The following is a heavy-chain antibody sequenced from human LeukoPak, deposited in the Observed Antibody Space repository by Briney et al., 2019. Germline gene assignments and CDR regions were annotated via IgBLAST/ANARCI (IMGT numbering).Heavy chain of an antibody. CDR3: ARDYGSYYYYFYYMDV. D-gene: IGHD1-26*01. V-gene: IGHV3-33*01. CDR2: IWYDGSNK. Sequence: GGSLRLSCAASGFTFSSYGMHWVRQAPGKGLEWVAVIWYDGSNKYYADSVKGRFTISRDNSKNTLYLQMNSLRAEDTAVYYCARDYGSYYYYFYYMDVWGKGTTVAVSS. J-gene: IGHJ6*03. CDR1: GFTFSSYG.